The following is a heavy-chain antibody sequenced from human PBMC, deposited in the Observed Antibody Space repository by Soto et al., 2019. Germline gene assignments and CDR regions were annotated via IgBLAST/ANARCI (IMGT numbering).Heavy chain of an antibody. J-gene: IGHJ6*02. CDR2: ISAYNGNT. D-gene: IGHD2-2*01. CDR3: ARDIVVVPAAIPIRYYYGMDV. CDR1: GYTFTSYG. Sequence: ASVKVSCKASGYTFTSYGISWVRQAPGQGLEWMGWISAYNGNTNYAQKLQGRVTMTTDTSTSAAHMELRSLRSDDTAVYYCARDIVVVPAAIPIRYYYGMDVWGQGTTVTVYS. V-gene: IGHV1-18*04.